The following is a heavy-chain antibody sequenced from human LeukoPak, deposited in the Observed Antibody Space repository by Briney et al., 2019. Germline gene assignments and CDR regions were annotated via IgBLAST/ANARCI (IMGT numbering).Heavy chain of an antibody. Sequence: GGSLRLSCAASGFTFINYAMSWVRQAPGKGLEWVSVLFGGGDTYYGDSVKGRFAISRDNSKNPVYLQMKSLRAEDTAVYYCARGQRTSVTLYYFDFWGQGTLVSVSS. CDR3: ARGQRTSVTLYYFDF. CDR2: LFGGGDT. CDR1: GFTFINYA. J-gene: IGHJ4*02. D-gene: IGHD4-17*01. V-gene: IGHV3-66*01.